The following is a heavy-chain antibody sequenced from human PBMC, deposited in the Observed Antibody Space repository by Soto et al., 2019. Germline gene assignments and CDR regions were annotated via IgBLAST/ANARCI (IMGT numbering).Heavy chain of an antibody. CDR1: GGSISSGGYY. J-gene: IGHJ6*02. Sequence: SETLSLTCTVSGGSISSGGYYWSWIRQHPGKGLEWIGYIYYSGSTYYNPSLKSRVTISVDTSKNQFSLKLSSVTAADTAVYYCAREASCYNCYYGMDVWGQGTTVTVSS. CDR3: AREASCYNCYYGMDV. D-gene: IGHD2-2*02. V-gene: IGHV4-31*03. CDR2: IYYSGST.